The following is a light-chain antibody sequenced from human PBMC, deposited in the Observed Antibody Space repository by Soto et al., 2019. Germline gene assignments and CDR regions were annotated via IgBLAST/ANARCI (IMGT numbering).Light chain of an antibody. Sequence: QSALTQPASVSGSPGQSITISCTGTSSDVGGYNYVSWYQQHPGKVPKLMIYDVSNRPSGVSNRFSGSKSGNTASLTISGLQAEDEADYYCSSYTSSSTLLFGGGPKLTVL. CDR2: DVS. CDR3: SSYTSSSTLL. CDR1: SSDVGGYNY. V-gene: IGLV2-14*01. J-gene: IGLJ2*01.